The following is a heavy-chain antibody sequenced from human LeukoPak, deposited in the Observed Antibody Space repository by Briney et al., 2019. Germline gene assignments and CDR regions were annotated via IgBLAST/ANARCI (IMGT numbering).Heavy chain of an antibody. D-gene: IGHD3-22*01. CDR3: ARVAGYYDSSGFLHFDY. V-gene: IGHV3-21*01. CDR2: ISSSSSYI. CDR1: GFTFSNYN. Sequence: PGGSLRLSCAASGFTFSNYNMNWVRQAPGKGLEWVSSISSSSSYIYYADSVKGRFTISRDNAKNSLYLQMNSLRAEDTAVCYCARVAGYYDSSGFLHFDYWGQGTLVTVSS. J-gene: IGHJ4*02.